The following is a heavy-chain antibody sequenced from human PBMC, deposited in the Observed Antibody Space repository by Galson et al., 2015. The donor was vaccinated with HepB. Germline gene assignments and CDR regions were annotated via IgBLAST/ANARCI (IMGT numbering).Heavy chain of an antibody. CDR2: IIPIFGIA. J-gene: IGHJ6*02. D-gene: IGHD3-10*01. CDR3: AARGSGVPDYYGMDV. V-gene: IGHV1-69*10. CDR1: GGTFSSYA. Sequence: SVKVSCKASGGTFSSYAISWVRQAPGQGLEWMGGIIPIFGIANYAQKFQGRVTITADKSTSTAYMELSNLRSEDTAVYYCAARGSGVPDYYGMDVWGQGTTVTVSS.